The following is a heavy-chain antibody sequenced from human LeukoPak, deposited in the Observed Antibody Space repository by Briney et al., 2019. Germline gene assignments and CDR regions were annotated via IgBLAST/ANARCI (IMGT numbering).Heavy chain of an antibody. CDR3: TRHGSYSHGF. CDR2: IYISGST. V-gene: IGHV4-4*02. CDR1: GGSISSGGY. Sequence: PSETLSLTCAVSGGSISSGGYWSWVRQPPGKGLEWIGQIYISGSTNYNPSLDSRVTMSLDKSRSQLSLRLKSMTAADTAVYYCTRHGSYSHGFWGQGALVTVAS. D-gene: IGHD3-10*01. J-gene: IGHJ4*02.